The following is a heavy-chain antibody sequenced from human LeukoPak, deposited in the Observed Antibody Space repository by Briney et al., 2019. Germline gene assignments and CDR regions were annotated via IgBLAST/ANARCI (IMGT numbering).Heavy chain of an antibody. J-gene: IGHJ4*02. CDR1: GGSISSGGYY. CDR3: ARSGTVTTWNY. CDR2: IYYSGTT. V-gene: IGHV4-31*03. D-gene: IGHD4-17*01. Sequence: SETLSLTCTVSGGSISSGGYYWRWIRQHPGKGLEWIGYIYYSGTTYYNPSLKSRVSISLDTSKNQFSLNLSSVTAADTAVYYCARSGTVTTWNYWGQGTLVTVSS.